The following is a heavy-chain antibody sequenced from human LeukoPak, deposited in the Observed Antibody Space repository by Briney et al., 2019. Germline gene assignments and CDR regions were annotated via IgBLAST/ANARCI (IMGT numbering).Heavy chain of an antibody. CDR1: GFTFRSHA. D-gene: IGHD2-21*01. CDR2: IYENGGTT. CDR3: AKDFRIGYSAHFDY. J-gene: IGHJ4*02. V-gene: IGHV3-23*01. Sequence: PGGSLRLSCVGSGFTFRSHAMSWVRQAPEKGLEFVSGIYENGGTTYYADSVKGRFSISRDNSKNTLYLQMDSLIGEDTAVYYCAKDFRIGYSAHFDYWGQGALVTVSS.